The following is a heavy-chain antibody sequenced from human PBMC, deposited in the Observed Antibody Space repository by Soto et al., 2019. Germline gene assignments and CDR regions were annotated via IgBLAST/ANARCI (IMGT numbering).Heavy chain of an antibody. CDR3: ATDCPKWELSVLDYYGMEV. J-gene: IGHJ6*02. CDR1: GFTFSSYA. CDR2: ISGSGGST. Sequence: EVQLLESGGGLVQPGGSLRLSCAASGFTFSSYAMSWVRQAPGKGLEWVSTISGSGGSTYYADSVKGRFTISRDNSKNTLYVQKNSLRAEDTAVYYCATDCPKWELSVLDYYGMEVWGQGTTVTVSS. D-gene: IGHD1-26*01. V-gene: IGHV3-23*01.